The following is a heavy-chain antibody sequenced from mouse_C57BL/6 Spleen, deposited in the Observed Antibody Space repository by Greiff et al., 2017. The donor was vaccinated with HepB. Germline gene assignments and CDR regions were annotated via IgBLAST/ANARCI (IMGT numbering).Heavy chain of an antibody. Sequence: VQLQQPGAELVRPGSSVKLSCKASGYTFTSYWMDWVKQRPGQGLEWIGNIYPSDSETHYNQKFKDKATLTVDKSSSTAYMQLSSLTSEDSAVYDCARDITTVVAFDYWGQGTTLTVSS. CDR3: ARDITTVVAFDY. CDR2: IYPSDSET. D-gene: IGHD1-1*01. V-gene: IGHV1-61*01. J-gene: IGHJ2*01. CDR1: GYTFTSYW.